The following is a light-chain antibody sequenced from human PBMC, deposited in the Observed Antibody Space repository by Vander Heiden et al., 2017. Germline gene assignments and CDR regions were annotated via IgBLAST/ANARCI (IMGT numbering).Light chain of an antibody. Sequence: PTLAPSATGSPRQFVPISCTGTSCHIGAYNHVSWYQQHPGKAPKLMIYEVSSRPSGVPDRFSGSKSGNTASLNVSGLQTEDEADYYCNSYAGSNNYVFGTGTKVTVL. CDR2: EVS. V-gene: IGLV2-8*01. J-gene: IGLJ1*01. CDR3: NSYAGSNNYV. CDR1: SCHIGAYNH.